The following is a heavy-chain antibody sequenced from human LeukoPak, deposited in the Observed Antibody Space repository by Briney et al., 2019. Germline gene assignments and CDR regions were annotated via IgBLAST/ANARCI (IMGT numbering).Heavy chain of an antibody. V-gene: IGHV3-48*03. D-gene: IGHD3-10*01. J-gene: IGHJ5*02. CDR3: ARPSLPDYYGSGSYEDWFDP. CDR1: GFTFSSYE. Sequence: GGSLRLSCAASGFTFSSYEMNWVRQAPGKGLEWVSYISSSGSTIYYADSVKGRFTISRDNAKNSLYLQMNSLRAEDTAVYYCARPSLPDYYGSGSYEDWFDPWGQGTLVTVSS. CDR2: ISSSGSTI.